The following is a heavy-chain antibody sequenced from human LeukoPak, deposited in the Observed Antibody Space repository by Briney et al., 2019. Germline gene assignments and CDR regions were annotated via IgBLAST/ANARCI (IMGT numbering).Heavy chain of an antibody. J-gene: IGHJ6*03. D-gene: IGHD1-7*01. CDR2: ISGSGGST. CDR3: AKGTTYYYYNMDV. V-gene: IGHV3-23*01. Sequence: GGSLRLPCAASGFTFSSYAMSWVRQAPGKGLEWVSAISGSGGSTYYADSVKGRFTISRDNSKNTLYLQMNSLRVEDTAVYYCAKGTTYYYYNMDVWGKGTTVTVSS. CDR1: GFTFSSYA.